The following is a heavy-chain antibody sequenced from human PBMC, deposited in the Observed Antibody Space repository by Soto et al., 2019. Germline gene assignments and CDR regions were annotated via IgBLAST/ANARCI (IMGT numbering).Heavy chain of an antibody. J-gene: IGHJ6*02. V-gene: IGHV3-23*01. CDR2: ISGSGGST. CDR1: GFTFSSYA. CDR3: AKDLWTIPGPAWYSMYA. D-gene: IGHD2-2*02. Sequence: GGSLRLSCAASGFTFSSYAMSWVRQAPGKGLEWVSAISGSGGSTYYADSVKGRFTISRDNSKNTLYLQMNSLRAEDTAVYYCAKDLWTIPGPAWYSMYAWGPGSPATVSS.